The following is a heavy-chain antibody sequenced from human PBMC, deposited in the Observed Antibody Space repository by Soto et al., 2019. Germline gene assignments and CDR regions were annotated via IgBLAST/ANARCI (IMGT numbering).Heavy chain of an antibody. D-gene: IGHD5-18*01. J-gene: IGHJ4*02. Sequence: EVQLVESGGGLVQPGGSLRPPCGCSGFTFSSYWVHLVRQGPGKGPVWVSRINSAGSASSYVDFVKGRFTVSRDNAKNTLYLEMNSLSAEDTAVYYCATGGYSYGWGYWGQGTLVTVSS. CDR1: GFTFSSYW. CDR2: INSAGSAS. V-gene: IGHV3-74*01. CDR3: ATGGYSYGWGY.